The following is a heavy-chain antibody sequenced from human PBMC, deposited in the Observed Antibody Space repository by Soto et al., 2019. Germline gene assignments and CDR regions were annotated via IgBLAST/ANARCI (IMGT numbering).Heavy chain of an antibody. V-gene: IGHV1-69*01. CDR3: AMIGGGDRYSFDY. D-gene: IGHD2-21*02. CDR1: GVPCSRQD. Sequence: QVQLVQAGAGAEKPGASVKGSCEASGVPCSRQDMRWVRQAPGQGLAWMGGIIPICGTPQYAERVQDRVTLTADASTSTAYMNLSSLTSEVKAVDYCAMIGGGDRYSFDYWGQGTLVTVSS. J-gene: IGHJ4*02. CDR2: IIPICGTP.